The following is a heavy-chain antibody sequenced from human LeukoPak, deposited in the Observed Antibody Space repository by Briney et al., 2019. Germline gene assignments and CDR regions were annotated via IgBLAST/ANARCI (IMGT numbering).Heavy chain of an antibody. D-gene: IGHD2-15*01. V-gene: IGHV4-59*01. CDR2: IYYSGST. CDR3: ARDLLLGYCSGGSCYPEAFDI. J-gene: IGHJ3*02. CDR1: GGSISSYY. Sequence: SETLSLTCTVSGGSISSYYWSWIRQPPGKGLEWIGYIYYSGSTNYNPSLKSRVIISVDTSKNQFSLKLSSVTAADTAVYYCARDLLLGYCSGGSCYPEAFDIWGQGTMVTVSS.